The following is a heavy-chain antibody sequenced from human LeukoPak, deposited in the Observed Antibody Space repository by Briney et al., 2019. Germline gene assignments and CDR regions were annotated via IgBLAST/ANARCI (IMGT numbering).Heavy chain of an antibody. CDR3: AREIVGEGNFDC. V-gene: IGHV3-33*01. CDR1: GFTFSNYG. Sequence: GGSLRLSCETSGFTFSNYGMHWVRQTPGKGLEWVAAIWHDGSIFYADSVKDRFTISRDNSKNTLFLQMNSLRAEDTALYYCAREIVGEGNFDCWGQGTLVTVSS. J-gene: IGHJ4*02. D-gene: IGHD2-15*01. CDR2: IWHDGSI.